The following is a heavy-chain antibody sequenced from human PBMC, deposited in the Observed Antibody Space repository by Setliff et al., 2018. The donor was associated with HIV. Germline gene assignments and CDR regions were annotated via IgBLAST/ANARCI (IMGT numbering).Heavy chain of an antibody. CDR2: IYYIGTT. CDR3: ARLASTRDWYFDL. Sequence: PSETLSLTCTVSGGSISNSNYCWGWIRQPPGKGLEWVGSIYYIGTTYYNPSLKSRVTISIDTSKNDFSLKLTSVTAADTAMYYCARLASTRDWYFDLWGRGTLVTVSS. V-gene: IGHV4-39*02. J-gene: IGHJ2*01. CDR1: GGSISNSNYC.